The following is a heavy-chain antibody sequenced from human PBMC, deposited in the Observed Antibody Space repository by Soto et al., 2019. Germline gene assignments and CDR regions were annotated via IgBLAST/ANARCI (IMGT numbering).Heavy chain of an antibody. V-gene: IGHV3-13*01. D-gene: IGHD2-15*01. CDR2: IGTAGDT. Sequence: EVQLVESGGGLVQPGGSLRLSCAASGFTFSSYDMHWVRQATGKGLEWVSAIGTAGDTYYPGSVKGRFTISRENAKNSLYLQMNSLRAGDTAVYYCARIXRRGGYFDYWGQGTLVTVSS. CDR3: ARIXRRGGYFDY. CDR1: GFTFSSYD. J-gene: IGHJ4*02.